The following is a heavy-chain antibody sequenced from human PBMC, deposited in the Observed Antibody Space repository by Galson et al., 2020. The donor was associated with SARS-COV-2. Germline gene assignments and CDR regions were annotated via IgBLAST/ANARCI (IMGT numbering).Heavy chain of an antibody. Sequence: GGSLSLSCAASGLTFSSYGMHGVRQAPGKGLEWVAVISYDGSNKYYADSVKGRFTISRDNSKNTLYLQMNSLRAEDTAVYYCAKGGATYDYGDYGGFDYWCQGTLVTVSS. CDR2: ISYDGSNK. V-gene: IGHV3-30*18. D-gene: IGHD4-17*01. CDR3: AKGGATYDYGDYGGFDY. J-gene: IGHJ4*02. CDR1: GLTFSSYG.